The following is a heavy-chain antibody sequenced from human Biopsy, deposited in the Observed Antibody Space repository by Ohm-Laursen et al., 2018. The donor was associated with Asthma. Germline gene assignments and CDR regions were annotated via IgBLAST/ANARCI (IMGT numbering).Heavy chain of an antibody. J-gene: IGHJ4*02. CDR2: INSVFGTT. Sequence: SVKVSCKALGGTFNTYVIGWVRQAPGQGLEWMGGINSVFGTTTYPQKFQDRVTITADDSTSTVYMELSSLRSEDTAAYYCARKAGSCISRTCYSLDFWGQGTLVTVSS. CDR1: GGTFNTYV. V-gene: IGHV1-69*13. CDR3: ARKAGSCISRTCYSLDF. D-gene: IGHD2-2*01.